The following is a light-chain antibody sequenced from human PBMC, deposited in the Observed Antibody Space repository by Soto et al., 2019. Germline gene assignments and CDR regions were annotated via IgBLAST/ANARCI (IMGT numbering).Light chain of an antibody. V-gene: IGKV1-39*01. J-gene: IGKJ4*01. Sequence: DIQMTQSPSSLSASVGDRVTITCRASQSISSHLNWYQQKPGKAPKVLIYAASSLPSGGPSRFSGSGSGTDFTLTISSLQPEDFATYYCQHSFSTPLTFGGGTKVDNK. CDR2: AAS. CDR3: QHSFSTPLT. CDR1: QSISSH.